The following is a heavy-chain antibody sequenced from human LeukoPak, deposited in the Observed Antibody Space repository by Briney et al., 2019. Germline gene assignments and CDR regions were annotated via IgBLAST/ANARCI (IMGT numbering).Heavy chain of an antibody. D-gene: IGHD6-19*01. CDR2: INPNSGGT. J-gene: IGHJ4*02. Sequence: ASVKVSCKASGYTFTGYYMHWVRRAPGQGLEWMGWINPNSGGTNYAQKFQGRVTMTRDTSISTAYMELSRLRSDDTAVYYCARDTQGIAVAGYIDYWGQGTLVTVSS. CDR1: GYTFTGYY. V-gene: IGHV1-2*02. CDR3: ARDTQGIAVAGYIDY.